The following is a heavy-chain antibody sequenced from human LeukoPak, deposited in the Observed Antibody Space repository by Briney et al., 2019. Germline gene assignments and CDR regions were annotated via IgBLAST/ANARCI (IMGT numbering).Heavy chain of an antibody. CDR1: VYTFTGYY. Sequence: ASVKVSCKASVYTFTGYYLHWVRQAPGQGLEWVGLINPHTGETRCAQKFQGRVTMTRDTSINTAYMELSSLTSDDTAKYYCAGDHFVFDHDFDYWGQGTLVTVSS. D-gene: IGHD2/OR15-2a*01. V-gene: IGHV1-2*02. CDR3: AGDHFVFDHDFDY. J-gene: IGHJ4*02. CDR2: INPHTGET.